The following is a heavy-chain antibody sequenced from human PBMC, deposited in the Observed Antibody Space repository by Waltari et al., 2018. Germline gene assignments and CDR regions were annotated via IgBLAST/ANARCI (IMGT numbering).Heavy chain of an antibody. Sequence: QVQLQESGPGLVKPSETLSLTCTVSGGSISSYYWSWIRQPPGKGLEWIGYIYYSGSTNYNPSLKSRVTISVDTSKNQFSLKLSSVTAADTAVYYCARAATYYDILTGYYNYYYYGMDVWGQGTMVTVSS. J-gene: IGHJ6*02. CDR2: IYYSGST. D-gene: IGHD3-9*01. CDR1: GGSISSYY. CDR3: ARAATYYDILTGYYNYYYYGMDV. V-gene: IGHV4-59*01.